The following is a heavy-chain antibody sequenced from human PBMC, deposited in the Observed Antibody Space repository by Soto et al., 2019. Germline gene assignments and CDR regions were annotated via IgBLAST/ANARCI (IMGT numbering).Heavy chain of an antibody. CDR1: GGSLSDYF. Sequence: SETLSLTCVVSGGSLSDYFWSWIRQPPGMALEWIGEINHLGSINYNPSLKSRVTMSVDTSKNQFSLTLNSVTAADTATYYCAIGGISHWAYCYHLAVWDRGTTVPVSS. J-gene: IGHJ6*03. CDR2: INHLGSI. V-gene: IGHV4-34*01. D-gene: IGHD2-21*01. CDR3: AIGGISHWAYCYHLAV.